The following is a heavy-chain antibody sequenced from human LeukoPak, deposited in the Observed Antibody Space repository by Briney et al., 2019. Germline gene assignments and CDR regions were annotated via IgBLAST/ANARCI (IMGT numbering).Heavy chain of an antibody. J-gene: IGHJ6*02. V-gene: IGHV6-1*01. CDR3: ARADNCGGDCFPPYYYYGMDV. CDR2: TYYRSRWYN. Sequence: SQTLSLTCTISGDTVSSNSAAWSWVSQSPSKGLEWLGRTYYRSRWYNDYEVSVKSRITINPDTSKNQFSLQLNSVTPEDTAVYYCARADNCGGDCFPPYYYYGMDVWGQGTTVTVSS. CDR1: GDTVSSNSAA. D-gene: IGHD2-21*02.